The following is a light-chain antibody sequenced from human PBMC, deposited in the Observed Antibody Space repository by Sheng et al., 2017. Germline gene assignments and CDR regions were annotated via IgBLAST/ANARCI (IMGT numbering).Light chain of an antibody. CDR3: QQFNDYPRT. Sequence: ILLTQSPGTLSLSPGERGTLSCRASQSISSSLAWYQQKPGQAPRLLIFDASIRATGIPDRFSGRGSGTDFTLTISSLQPEDFATYYCQQFNDYPRTFGQGTKVEIK. J-gene: IGKJ1*01. V-gene: IGKV3-11*01. CDR2: DAS. CDR1: QSISSS.